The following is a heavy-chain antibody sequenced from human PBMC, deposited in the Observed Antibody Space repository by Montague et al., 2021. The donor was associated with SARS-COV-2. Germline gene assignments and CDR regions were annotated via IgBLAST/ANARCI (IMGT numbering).Heavy chain of an antibody. D-gene: IGHD6-6*01. Sequence: SLRLSCAASGFTFSSYTMNWVRQAPGKGLEWISYISSSTNIIYHADSVKGRFTISRDNARNSLYLQMNSLRVDDTAVYYCAKDLVLRAARPDALDVWGQGTVVTVSS. J-gene: IGHJ3*01. CDR1: GFTFSSYT. V-gene: IGHV3-48*04. CDR3: AKDLVLRAARPDALDV. CDR2: ISSSTNII.